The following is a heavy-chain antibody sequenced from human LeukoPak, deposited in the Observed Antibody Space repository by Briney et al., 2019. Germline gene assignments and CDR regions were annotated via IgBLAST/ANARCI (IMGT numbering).Heavy chain of an antibody. CDR1: GFTFSSYW. CDR3: ARGRRGYSYGSRPDY. V-gene: IGHV3-74*01. D-gene: IGHD5-18*01. J-gene: IGHJ4*02. CDR2: INSDGSST. Sequence: GGSLRLSCAASGFTFSSYWMHWVRQAPGKGLVWVSRINSDGSSTSYADSVKGRFTISRDNAKNTLYLQMNSLRAEDTAVYYCARGRRGYSYGSRPDYWGQGTLVTVSS.